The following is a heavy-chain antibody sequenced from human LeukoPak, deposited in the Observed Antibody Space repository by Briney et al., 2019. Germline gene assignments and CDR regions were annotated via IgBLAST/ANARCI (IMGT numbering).Heavy chain of an antibody. J-gene: IGHJ6*02. CDR2: ISGSGGST. CDR1: GFTFSSYA. V-gene: IGHV3-23*01. CDR3: AKDRRPEYCSSTSCYDYYYGMDV. D-gene: IGHD2-2*01. Sequence: GGSLRLSCAASGFTFSSYAMSWVRQAPGKGLEWVSAISGSGGSTYYADSVKGRFTISRDNSKNTLYLQMNSLRAEDTAVYYCAKDRRPEYCSSTSCYDYYYGMDVWGQGTTVTVSS.